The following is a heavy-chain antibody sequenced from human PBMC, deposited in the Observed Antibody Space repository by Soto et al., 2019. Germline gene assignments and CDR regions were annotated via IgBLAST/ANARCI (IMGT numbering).Heavy chain of an antibody. D-gene: IGHD3-22*01. CDR3: ARQDSSGYYPLYYYYGMDV. V-gene: IGHV5-51*01. J-gene: IGHJ6*02. CDR2: IYPGDSDT. CDR1: GYSFTSYW. Sequence: HGESLKISCKGSGYSFTSYWIGWVRQMPGKGLEWMGIIYPGDSDTRYSPSFQGQVTISADKSISTAYLQWSSLKASDTAMYYCARQDSSGYYPLYYYYGMDVWGQGTTVTVSS.